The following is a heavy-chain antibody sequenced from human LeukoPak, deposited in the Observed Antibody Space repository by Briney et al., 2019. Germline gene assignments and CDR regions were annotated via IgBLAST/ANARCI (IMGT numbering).Heavy chain of an antibody. V-gene: IGHV4-34*01. J-gene: IGHJ4*02. CDR3: ARGQGTVTTH. CDR1: GGSFSGYY. CDR2: INHSGST. Sequence: SETLSLTCAVYGGSFSGYYWSWIRQPPGKGLEWIGEINHSGSTNYNPSLKSRVTISVDTSKNQFSLKLSSVTAADTAVYYCARGQGTVTTHWGQGTLATVFS. D-gene: IGHD4-17*01.